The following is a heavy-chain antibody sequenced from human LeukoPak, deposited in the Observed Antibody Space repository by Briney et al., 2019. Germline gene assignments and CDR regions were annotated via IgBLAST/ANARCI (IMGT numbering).Heavy chain of an antibody. CDR3: ARNDYGDYGIDY. CDR1: GFTFSTYS. J-gene: IGHJ4*02. CDR2: ISRSASSI. V-gene: IGHV3-21*01. Sequence: GGSLRLSCASSGFTFSTYSMSWVRQAPGKGLEWVSYISRSASSIYYADSVKGRFTTSRDNAKNSLYLQMISLRAEDTAIYFCARNDYGDYGIDYWGQGTLVTVSS. D-gene: IGHD4-17*01.